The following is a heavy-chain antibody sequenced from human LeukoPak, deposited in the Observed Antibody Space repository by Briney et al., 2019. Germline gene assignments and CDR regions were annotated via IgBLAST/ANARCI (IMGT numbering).Heavy chain of an antibody. CDR2: IYTSGST. Sequence: PSETLSLTCTVSGGSISSYYWSWIRQPAGKGLEWIGRIYTSGSTNYNPSLKSRVTMSVDTSKNQFSLKLSSVTAADTAVYYCARGRHIVVVAAPAEYFQHWGQGTLVTVSS. V-gene: IGHV4-4*07. D-gene: IGHD2-21*01. CDR3: ARGRHIVVVAAPAEYFQH. CDR1: GGSISSYY. J-gene: IGHJ1*01.